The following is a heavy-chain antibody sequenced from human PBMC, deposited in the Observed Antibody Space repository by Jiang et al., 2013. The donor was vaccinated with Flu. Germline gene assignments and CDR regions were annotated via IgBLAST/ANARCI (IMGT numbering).Heavy chain of an antibody. D-gene: IGHD3-10*01. CDR3: ARDRNYGSGRDHFDY. V-gene: IGHV3-33*01. CDR2: IWYDGSDQ. CDR1: GFTFRSYG. Sequence: QLLESGGGVVQPGRSLRLSCVASGFTFRSYGMHWVRQAPGKGLEWVTVIWYDGSDQRYADSVKGRFTISRDNSKNTVYLQMNSLTAEDTAVYYCARDRNYGSGRDHFDYWGQGTLVTVSS. J-gene: IGHJ4*02.